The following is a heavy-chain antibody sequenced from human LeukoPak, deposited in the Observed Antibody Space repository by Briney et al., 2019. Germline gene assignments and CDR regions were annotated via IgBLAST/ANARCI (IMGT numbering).Heavy chain of an antibody. Sequence: PETLSLTCTVSGDSISRYYWRWVRQTPGKGLECIGDMHSSGPTNYNPSLTSRVTISVDTPNNQFSLKLSSVTAADTAVYYCARFYDRSGPHFDYWGQGTLVTVST. J-gene: IGHJ4*02. D-gene: IGHD3-22*01. CDR3: ARFYDRSGPHFDY. V-gene: IGHV4-59*01. CDR2: MHSSGPT. CDR1: GDSISRYY.